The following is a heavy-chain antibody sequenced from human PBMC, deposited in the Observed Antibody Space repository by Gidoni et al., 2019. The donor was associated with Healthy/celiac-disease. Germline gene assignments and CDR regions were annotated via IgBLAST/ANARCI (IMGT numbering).Heavy chain of an antibody. Sequence: EVQLVESGGGLVQPGRSLRLSCTASGFTFGDSAMSWVRQAPGKGLEWVGFISSKAYGGTTEYAASVKGRFTISRDDSKSIAYLQMNSLKTEDTAVYYCTRDRAAWGRYYGMDVWGQGTTVTVSS. V-gene: IGHV3-49*04. CDR1: GFTFGDSA. CDR3: TRDRAAWGRYYGMDV. D-gene: IGHD2-15*01. CDR2: ISSKAYGGTT. J-gene: IGHJ6*02.